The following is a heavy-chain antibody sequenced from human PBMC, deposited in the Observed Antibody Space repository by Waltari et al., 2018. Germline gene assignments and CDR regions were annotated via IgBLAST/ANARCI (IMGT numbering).Heavy chain of an antibody. CDR1: GSAFSVSY. D-gene: IGHD3-10*01. CDR2: INLSGST. Sequence: QVQLQQWRAGLLKPSETLSRTCAVHGSAFSVSYWSWSCHSPGKGLEWIGEINLSGSTDYNPSLKSRVTVSIDTSRNEFSLNLSSVTAADTAVYYCARFGRVVEGVIITYFDYWGQGTVVTVSS. CDR3: ARFGRVVEGVIITYFDY. V-gene: IGHV4-34*02. J-gene: IGHJ4*02.